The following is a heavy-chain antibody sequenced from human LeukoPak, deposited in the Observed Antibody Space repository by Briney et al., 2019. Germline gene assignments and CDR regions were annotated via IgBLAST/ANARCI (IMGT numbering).Heavy chain of an antibody. CDR3: AKDRSPYYGDYDSSGGFDY. J-gene: IGHJ4*02. V-gene: IGHV3-23*01. CDR1: GFTFSSYA. D-gene: IGHD3-22*01. CDR2: ISGSGGST. Sequence: PGGSLRLSCAASGFTFSSYAMSWVRQAPGKGLEWVSAISGSGGSTYYADSVKGRFTISRDNSKNTLYLRMNSLRAEDTAVYYCAKDRSPYYGDYDSSGGFDYWGQGTLVTVSS.